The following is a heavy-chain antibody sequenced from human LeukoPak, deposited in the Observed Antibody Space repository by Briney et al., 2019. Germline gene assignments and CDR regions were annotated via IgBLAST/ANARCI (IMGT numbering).Heavy chain of an antibody. V-gene: IGHV3-23*01. J-gene: IGHJ4*02. D-gene: IGHD7-27*01. CDR3: AKDGGLWVSAHWGDS. Sequence: GGSLRLSCAASGFSFSNYAMTWVRQAPGKGLEWVSVIGSDGGGIQYTDSVKGRFTVSRDNSKNTLFLQMNSLRAEDTAVYYYAKDGGLWVSAHWGDSWGRGTLVTVSS. CDR1: GFSFSNYA. CDR2: IGSDGGGI.